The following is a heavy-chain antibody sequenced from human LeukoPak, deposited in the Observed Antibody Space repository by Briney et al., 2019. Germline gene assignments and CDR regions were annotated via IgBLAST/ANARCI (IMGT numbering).Heavy chain of an antibody. D-gene: IGHD3-10*01. CDR1: GYTFTTYD. CDR2: MNPNIGNT. Sequence: ASGKVSCKASGYTFTTYDINWGRQATGQGLEWRGWMNPNIGNTGYAHEFQCRVTITRNTSISTAYMELNSLRSEDTAVYYCARSNYYGSGKKDLDYWGQGTLVTVSS. CDR3: ARSNYYGSGKKDLDY. J-gene: IGHJ4*02. V-gene: IGHV1-8*01.